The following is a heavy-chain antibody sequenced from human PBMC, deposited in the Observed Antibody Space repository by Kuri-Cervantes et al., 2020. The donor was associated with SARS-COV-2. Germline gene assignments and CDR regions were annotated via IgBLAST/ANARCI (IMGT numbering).Heavy chain of an antibody. J-gene: IGHJ4*02. D-gene: IGHD6-19*01. CDR3: ARDLGVTGWYPFDY. CDR1: GYSISSGYY. V-gene: IGHV4-38-2*02. CDR2: IYHSGST. Sequence: SQTLSLTCAVSGYSISSGYYWGWIRQPPGKGLEWIGSIYHSGSTYYNPSLKSRVTISVDTSKNQFSLKLSSVTAADTAVYYCARDLGVTGWYPFDYWGQGTLVTVSS.